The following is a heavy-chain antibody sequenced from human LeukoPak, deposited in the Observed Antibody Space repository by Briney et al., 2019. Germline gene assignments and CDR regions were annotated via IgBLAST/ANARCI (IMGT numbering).Heavy chain of an antibody. D-gene: IGHD3-3*01. J-gene: IGHJ4*02. Sequence: PGGSLRLSCAASGFTFSSYAMSWVRQAPGKGLEWVSAISGSGGSTYYADSVKGRFTISRDNSKNTLYLQMNSLRAEDTAVYYCAATSYYDFWSGYCPLDYWGQGTLVTVSS. CDR3: AATSYYDFWSGYCPLDY. CDR1: GFTFSSYA. V-gene: IGHV3-23*01. CDR2: ISGSGGST.